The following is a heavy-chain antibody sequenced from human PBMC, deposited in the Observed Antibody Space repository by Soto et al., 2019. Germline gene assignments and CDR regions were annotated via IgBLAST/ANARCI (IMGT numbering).Heavy chain of an antibody. CDR3: ATAHNSGWYFFDY. Sequence: SVKVSCKASGGSFSTLGINWVRQAPGQGLEWMGGIIPLFGKARYAETSQGRVTITADTSTGTAYMEVSSPRSDDTAVFYCATAHNSGWYFFDYWGPGTLVTVSS. CDR1: GGSFSTLG. D-gene: IGHD6-19*01. CDR2: IIPLFGKA. J-gene: IGHJ4*02. V-gene: IGHV1-69*06.